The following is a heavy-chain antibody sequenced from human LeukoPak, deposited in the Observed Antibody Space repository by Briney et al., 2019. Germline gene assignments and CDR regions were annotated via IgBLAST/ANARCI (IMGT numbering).Heavy chain of an antibody. Sequence: SVKVSCKASGYTFTSYGISWVRQAPGQGLEWMGGIIPIFGTANYAQKFQGRVTITADESTSTAYMELSSLRSEDTAVYYCARGYCSSTSCPHYYYYYMDVWGKGTTVTVSS. CDR1: GYTFTSYG. V-gene: IGHV1-69*13. D-gene: IGHD2-2*01. CDR2: IIPIFGTA. J-gene: IGHJ6*03. CDR3: ARGYCSSTSCPHYYYYYMDV.